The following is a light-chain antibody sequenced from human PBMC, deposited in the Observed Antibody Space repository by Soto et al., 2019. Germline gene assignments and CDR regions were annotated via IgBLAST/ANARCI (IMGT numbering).Light chain of an antibody. Sequence: DIQMTQSPSSLSASVGDRVTITCRASQSISSHLNWYQQKPGKAPKLLIYEASSLQSGVPSRFSGSGSGTEFTLTISSLQPDDFATYYCQQSYSTQLTFGGGTKVDIK. CDR2: EAS. V-gene: IGKV1-39*01. CDR1: QSISSH. CDR3: QQSYSTQLT. J-gene: IGKJ4*01.